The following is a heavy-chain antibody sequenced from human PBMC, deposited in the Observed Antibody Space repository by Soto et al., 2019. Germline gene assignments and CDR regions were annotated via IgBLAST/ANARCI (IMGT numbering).Heavy chain of an antibody. CDR1: GGSFSGYY. V-gene: IGHV4-34*01. J-gene: IGHJ6*03. CDR2: INHSGST. Sequence: SETLSLTCAVYGGSFSGYYWSWIRQPPGKGLEWIGEINHSGSTNYNPSLKSRVTISVDTSKNQFSLKLSSVTAADTAVYYCARGVVVVAATGTNYYYYYYMDVCGKGTTLTVSS. CDR3: ARGVVVVAATGTNYYYYYYMDV. D-gene: IGHD2-15*01.